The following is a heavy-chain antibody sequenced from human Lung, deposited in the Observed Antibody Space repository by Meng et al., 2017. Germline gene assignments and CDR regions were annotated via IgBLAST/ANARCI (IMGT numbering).Heavy chain of an antibody. J-gene: IGHJ3*02. CDR2: IGGRPKSYAA. V-gene: IGHV3-73*02. D-gene: IGHD6-19*01. CDR1: GVSFSGSD. Sequence: VPVGGSGGGLVQPGGSLKLSCAVSGVSFSGSDIHWVRQASGKGLEWVGRIGGRPKSYAAAYAAPVRGRFTIFRDDSRNTAYLQMNSLKTEDSAVYYCTIYIRGHIWGQGTMVTVSS. CDR3: TIYIRGHI.